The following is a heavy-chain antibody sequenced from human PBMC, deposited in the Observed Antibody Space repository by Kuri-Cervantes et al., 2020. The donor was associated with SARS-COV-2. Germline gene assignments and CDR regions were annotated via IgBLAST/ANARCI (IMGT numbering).Heavy chain of an antibody. J-gene: IGHJ4*02. CDR3: ARLLGFADS. Sequence: SETLSLTCAVYGGSLSGYYWSWIRQPPGKGLEWIGEINHSGSTNYNPSLKSRVTISVDTSKNQFSLKLRSVTAADTAVYHCARLLGFADSWGQGTLVTVSS. V-gene: IGHV4-34*01. CDR2: INHSGST. CDR1: GGSLSGYY. D-gene: IGHD3-16*01.